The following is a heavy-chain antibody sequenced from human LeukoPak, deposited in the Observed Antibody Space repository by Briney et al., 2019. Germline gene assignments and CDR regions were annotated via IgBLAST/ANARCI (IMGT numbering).Heavy chain of an antibody. Sequence: SETLSLTCTVSGASTSNGDYYWCWIRQSPGKGLEWIGYIYYIETTYYKPSLKSRVTISVDSSKNQVSLKLSSVTAADTAVYYCAGSISDYYGSGTYYKLHYWGLGTLVTVSS. CDR2: IYYIETT. V-gene: IGHV4-30-4*01. D-gene: IGHD3-10*01. CDR1: GASTSNGDYY. CDR3: AGSISDYYGSGTYYKLHY. J-gene: IGHJ4*01.